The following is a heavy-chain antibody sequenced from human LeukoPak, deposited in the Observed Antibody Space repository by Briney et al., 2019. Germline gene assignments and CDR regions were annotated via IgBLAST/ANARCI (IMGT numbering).Heavy chain of an antibody. Sequence: SETLSLTCTVSGGSVSSSSYYWGWIRQPPGKGLEWIGSIYYSGSTYYNPSLKSRVTISVDTSKNQFSLKLSSVTAADTAVYYCARSPNSGYDPFDYWGQGTLVTVSS. CDR1: GGSVSSSSYY. CDR3: ARSPNSGYDPFDY. V-gene: IGHV4-39*01. J-gene: IGHJ4*02. D-gene: IGHD5-12*01. CDR2: IYYSGST.